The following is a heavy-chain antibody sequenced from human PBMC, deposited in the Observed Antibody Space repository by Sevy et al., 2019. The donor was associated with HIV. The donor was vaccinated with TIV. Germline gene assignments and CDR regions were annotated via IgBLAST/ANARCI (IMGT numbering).Heavy chain of an antibody. CDR2: SYYSGST. CDR3: ARASGDNVDTVFDY. V-gene: IGHV4-59*01. J-gene: IGHJ4*02. D-gene: IGHD5-18*01. Sequence: SETLSLTCTVSGGSINNYYWNWIRQPPGKGLEWIGYSYYSGSTNYNPSLKSRITISVDTSKNQFSLKLSSVTAADTAIFYCARASGDNVDTVFDYWGQGNLVTVSS. CDR1: GGSINNYY.